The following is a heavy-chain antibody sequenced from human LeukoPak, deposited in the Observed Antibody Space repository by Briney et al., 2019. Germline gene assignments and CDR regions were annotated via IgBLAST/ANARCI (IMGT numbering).Heavy chain of an antibody. Sequence: ASVKVSCKACGYTFTGYYMHWVRQAPGQGLEWMGWINPNSGGTNYAQQFQGRLTMTRDTSISTAYMELSRLRSDDTVVYYCARDRELERANWFDPWGQGTLVTVSS. V-gene: IGHV1-2*02. J-gene: IGHJ5*02. D-gene: IGHD1-1*01. CDR1: GYTFTGYY. CDR3: ARDRELERANWFDP. CDR2: INPNSGGT.